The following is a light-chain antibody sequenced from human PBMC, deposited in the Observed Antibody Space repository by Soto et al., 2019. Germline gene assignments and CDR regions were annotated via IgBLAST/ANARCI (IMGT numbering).Light chain of an antibody. CDR3: CSYAGGHTYV. CDR1: SSDVGIYNY. CDR2: DVT. J-gene: IGLJ6*01. V-gene: IGLV2-11*01. Sequence: QSVLTQPRSVSGSPGQSVTISCTGTSSDVGIYNYVSWYQHHPGKAPKLMIYDVTRRPSGVPDRFSGSKSGNTASLTISGLQAEDDADYYCCSYAGGHTYVFGSGTKLTVL.